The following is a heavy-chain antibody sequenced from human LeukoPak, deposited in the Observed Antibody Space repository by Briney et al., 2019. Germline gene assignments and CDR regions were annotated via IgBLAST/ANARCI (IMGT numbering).Heavy chain of an antibody. V-gene: IGHV1-46*01. CDR2: INPRGGST. Sequence: GASVKVSCKASGYSFADYHIHWVRQAPGQGLEWMGIINPRGGSTTYAQKFQGRVTMTRDSSANTVSMEVNSLRFDDTAMYYCGRDRFTWGSHHFPEHWGQGTLVTVSS. D-gene: IGHD3-16*01. CDR3: GRDRFTWGSHHFPEH. CDR1: GYSFADYH. J-gene: IGHJ1*01.